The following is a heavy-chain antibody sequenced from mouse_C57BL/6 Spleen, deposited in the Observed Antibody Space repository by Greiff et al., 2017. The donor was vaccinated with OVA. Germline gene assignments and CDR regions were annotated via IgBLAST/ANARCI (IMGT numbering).Heavy chain of an antibody. CDR2: IDPSDSYT. CDR1: GYTFTSYW. V-gene: IGHV1-50*01. D-gene: IGHD2-3*01. Sequence: QVQLQQPGAELVKPGASVKLSCKASGYTFTSYWMQWVKQRPGQGLEWIGEIDPSDSYTNYNQKFKGKATLTVDTSSSTAYMQLSSLTSEDSAVYYCARYDSYYHYAMDYWGQGTSVTVSS. CDR3: ARYDSYYHYAMDY. J-gene: IGHJ4*01.